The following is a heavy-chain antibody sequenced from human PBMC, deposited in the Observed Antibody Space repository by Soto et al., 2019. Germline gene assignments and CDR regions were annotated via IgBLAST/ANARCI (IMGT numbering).Heavy chain of an antibody. D-gene: IGHD2-21*02. CDR2: IGGSGSHT. CDR3: ARGVTAPPFDY. Sequence: GSLLLSGSASGFAFSDYYMTWIRQAPGKGLQWVSYIGGSGSHTNYADSVKGRFSISRDNAKSSVYLHINSLTAEDTAIYYCARGVTAPPFDYWGQGTLVTVYS. J-gene: IGHJ4*02. CDR1: GFAFSDYY. V-gene: IGHV3-11*06.